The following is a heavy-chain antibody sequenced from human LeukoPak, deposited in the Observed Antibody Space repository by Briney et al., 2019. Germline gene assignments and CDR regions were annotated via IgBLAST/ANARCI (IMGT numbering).Heavy chain of an antibody. CDR3: ARVASYDNGWYFDY. CDR1: GYTFTRYY. V-gene: IGHV1-2*05. J-gene: IGHJ4*02. D-gene: IGHD6-19*01. Sequence: GASMKVSCKASGYTFTRYYMHWVRQAPGQGREWMGRINPNSGGANYAQRFQVRLSMTRDTSISTTYMELSRLRSGDTVVYYCARVASYDNGWYFDYWGQGTLVTVSS. CDR2: INPNSGGA.